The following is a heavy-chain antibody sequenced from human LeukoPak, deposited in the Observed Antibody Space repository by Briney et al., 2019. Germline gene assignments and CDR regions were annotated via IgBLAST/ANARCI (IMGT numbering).Heavy chain of an antibody. CDR1: GFTFSSYE. CDR2: ISSSGSTI. CDR3: AIGYNWNSNWFDP. J-gene: IGHJ5*02. D-gene: IGHD1-7*01. Sequence: PGGSLRLSCAASGFTFSSYEMNWVRQAPGKGLEWVSYISSSGSTIYYADSVKGRFTISRDNAKNSLYLQMNSLRAEDTAVYYCAIGYNWNSNWFDPWGQGTLVTVSS. V-gene: IGHV3-48*03.